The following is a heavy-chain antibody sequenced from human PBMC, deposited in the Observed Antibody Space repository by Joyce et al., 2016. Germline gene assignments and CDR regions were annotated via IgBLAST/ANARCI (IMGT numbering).Heavy chain of an antibody. J-gene: IGHJ4*02. V-gene: IGHV3-53*01. D-gene: IGHD4-23*01. CDR3: ATERGRMVVTPYFDY. CDR2: IYTDGRT. Sequence: EVQLVESGGGLIQPGGSLRLSCAASGFTVSSNFMSWVRQTPGKGLEGVSVIYTDGRTYYADSVKGRFTISRDNSKNTLYLQMNSLRAEDTAIYYWATERGRMVVTPYFDYWGQGTLVTVSS. CDR1: GFTVSSNF.